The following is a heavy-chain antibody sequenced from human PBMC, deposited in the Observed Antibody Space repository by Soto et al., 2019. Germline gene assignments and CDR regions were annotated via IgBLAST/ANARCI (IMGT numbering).Heavy chain of an antibody. CDR3: ARDDGDQGGY. Sequence: QVQLQESGPGLVKPSETLSLTCTVSGGSVSSGSYYWSWIRQPPGKGLEWIGYIYYSGSTNYNPSLKSRVTISVDTSKNQFSLKLSSVTAADTAVYYCARDDGDQGGYWGQGTLVTVSS. CDR1: GGSVSSGSYY. CDR2: IYYSGST. D-gene: IGHD4-17*01. J-gene: IGHJ4*02. V-gene: IGHV4-61*01.